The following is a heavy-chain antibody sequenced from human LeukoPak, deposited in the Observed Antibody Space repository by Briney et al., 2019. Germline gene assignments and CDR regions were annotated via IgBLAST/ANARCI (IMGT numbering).Heavy chain of an antibody. Sequence: SETLSLTCTVSGGSISSYYWNWIRQPPGKGLEWIGEINHSGSTNYNPSLKSRVTISVDTSKNQFSLKLSSVTAADTAVYYCVRGSAEGLRFEKYWGQGTLVTVSS. J-gene: IGHJ4*02. V-gene: IGHV4-34*01. CDR2: INHSGST. CDR3: VRGSAEGLRFEKY. CDR1: GGSISSYY. D-gene: IGHD5-12*01.